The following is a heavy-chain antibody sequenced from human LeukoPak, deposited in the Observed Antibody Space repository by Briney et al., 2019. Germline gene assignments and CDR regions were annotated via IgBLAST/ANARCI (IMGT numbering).Heavy chain of an antibody. V-gene: IGHV1-18*01. CDR1: GYTFTSYG. J-gene: IGHJ1*01. D-gene: IGHD3-22*01. CDR3: ARVRVGDRSSGLYWYFQH. Sequence: ASVKVSCKASGYTFTSYGISWVRQAPGQGLEWMGWISAYNGNTNYAQKLQGRVTMTTDTSTSTAYMELRSLRSDDTAVYYCARVRVGDRSSGLYWYFQHWGQGTLVTVSS. CDR2: ISAYNGNT.